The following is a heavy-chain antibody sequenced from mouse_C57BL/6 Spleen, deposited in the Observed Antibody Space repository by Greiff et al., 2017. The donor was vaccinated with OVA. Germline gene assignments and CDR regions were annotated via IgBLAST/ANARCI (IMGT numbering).Heavy chain of an antibody. D-gene: IGHD2-3*01. V-gene: IGHV2-2*01. CDR2: IWSGGST. Sequence: QVQLQQSGPGLVQPSQSLSITCTVSGFSLTSYGVHWVRQSPGKGLEWLGVIWSGGSTDYNAAFISRLSISKDNSKSQVFFKMNSLQADDTAIYYCAREGGYDGYYRFAYWGQGTLVTVSA. CDR1: GFSLTSYG. J-gene: IGHJ3*01. CDR3: AREGGYDGYYRFAY.